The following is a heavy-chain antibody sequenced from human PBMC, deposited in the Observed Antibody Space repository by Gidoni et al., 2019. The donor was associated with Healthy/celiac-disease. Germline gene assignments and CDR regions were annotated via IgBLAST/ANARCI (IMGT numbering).Heavy chain of an antibody. CDR1: GFTFSSYG. D-gene: IGHD6-13*01. V-gene: IGHV3-33*01. CDR2: IWYDGSNK. J-gene: IGHJ6*02. CDR3: ARDASSSWSGSYRPFGVWYYYGMDV. Sequence: QVQLVESGGGVVQPGRSLRLSCAASGFTFSSYGMHWVRQAPGKGLEWVAVIWYDGSNKYYADSGKGRFTISRDNSKNTLYLQMNSLRAEDTAVYYCARDASSSWSGSYRPFGVWYYYGMDVWGQGTTVTVSS.